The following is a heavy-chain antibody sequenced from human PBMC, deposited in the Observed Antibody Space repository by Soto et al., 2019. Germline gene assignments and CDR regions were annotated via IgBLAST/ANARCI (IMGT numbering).Heavy chain of an antibody. V-gene: IGHV3-15*07. CDR2: IRSKADGGST. CDR1: GLTFRNVW. Sequence: DVELVESGGGLGKPGGSLRLSCAVSGLTFRNVWMSWVRQAPGRGLEWVGRIRSKADGGSTGYAAPVNGRFIVSRDDSNDMFYLQMNCFKIDDTAVYDCCKEEGDARGFYYSDYWRQGILVNVSS. D-gene: IGHD3-16*01. CDR3: CKEEGDARGFYYSDY. J-gene: IGHJ4*02.